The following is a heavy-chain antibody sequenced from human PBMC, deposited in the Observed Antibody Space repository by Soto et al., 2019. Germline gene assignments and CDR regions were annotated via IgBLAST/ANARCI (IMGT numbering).Heavy chain of an antibody. Sequence: QVQLQESGPGLVKPSETLSLTCTVSGGSISSYYWSWIRQPPGKGLEWIGYIYYSGSTNYNPSLKSRVTISVDTSKNQFSLKLSSVTAADTAVYYCARGDIVATIRAYYFDYWGQGTLVTVSS. V-gene: IGHV4-59*01. D-gene: IGHD5-12*01. CDR2: IYYSGST. J-gene: IGHJ4*02. CDR1: GGSISSYY. CDR3: ARGDIVATIRAYYFDY.